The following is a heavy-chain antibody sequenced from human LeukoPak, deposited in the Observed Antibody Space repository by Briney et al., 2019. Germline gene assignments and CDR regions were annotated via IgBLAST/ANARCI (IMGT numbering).Heavy chain of an antibody. CDR3: ARDPTE. J-gene: IGHJ4*02. CDR2: ISWNSGSI. V-gene: IGHV3-9*01. Sequence: GRSLRLSCAASGFTFDDYAMHWVRQAPGKGLEWVSGISWNSGSIGYADSVKGRFTISRDNAKNSLYLQMNSLRAEDTAVYYCARDPTEWGQGTLVTVSS. CDR1: GFTFDDYA.